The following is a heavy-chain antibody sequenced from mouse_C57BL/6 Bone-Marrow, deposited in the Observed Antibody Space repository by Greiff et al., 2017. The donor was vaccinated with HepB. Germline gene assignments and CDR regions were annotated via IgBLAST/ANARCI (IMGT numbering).Heavy chain of an antibody. D-gene: IGHD2-1*01. CDR2: ISSGGDYI. Sequence: EVKLMESGEGLVKPGGSLKLSCAASGFTFSSYAMSWVRQTPEKRLEWVAYISSGGDYIYYADTVKGRFTISRDNARNTLYLQMSSLKSEDTAMYYCTRERGIYYGNYHAYWGQGTLVTVSA. CDR3: TRERGIYYGNYHAY. J-gene: IGHJ3*01. CDR1: GFTFSSYA. V-gene: IGHV5-9-1*02.